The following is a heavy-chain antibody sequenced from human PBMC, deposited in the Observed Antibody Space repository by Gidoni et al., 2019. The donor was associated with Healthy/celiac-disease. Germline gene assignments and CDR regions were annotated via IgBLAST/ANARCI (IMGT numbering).Heavy chain of an antibody. Sequence: EVQLVESGGGLVKPGGSLRLSCAASGLTFSIYSMNWVRQAPGKGLEWVSSISSSTSYIFDADSVKGRFTISRDNAKNSLYLQMNSLRAEDTAVYYCARDSGGYCSTTSCHFFDYWGQGTLVTVSS. J-gene: IGHJ4*02. CDR3: ARDSGGYCSTTSCHFFDY. CDR2: ISSSTSYI. CDR1: GLTFSIYS. D-gene: IGHD2-2*01. V-gene: IGHV3-21*01.